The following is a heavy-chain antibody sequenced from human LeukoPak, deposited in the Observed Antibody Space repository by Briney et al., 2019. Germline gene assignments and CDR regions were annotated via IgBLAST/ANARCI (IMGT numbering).Heavy chain of an antibody. Sequence: GRSLRLSCAASGFTLSSYAMHWVRQAPGEGLEWVAVISYDGRNKYYADSVKGRFTISRDNSKNTLYLQMDSLRAEDTAVYYCARDGGRDWFDPWAQGTLVTVSS. CDR2: ISYDGRNK. J-gene: IGHJ5*02. CDR3: ARDGGRDWFDP. CDR1: GFTLSSYA. D-gene: IGHD3-16*01. V-gene: IGHV3-30*04.